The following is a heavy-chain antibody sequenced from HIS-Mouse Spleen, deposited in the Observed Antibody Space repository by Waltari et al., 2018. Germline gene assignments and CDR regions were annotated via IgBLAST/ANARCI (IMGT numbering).Heavy chain of an antibody. Sequence: QVQLQESGPGLVKPSQTLSLTFTVSGGSISSGGYYCSWIRQHPGKGLEWIGYIYYSGSTYYNPSLKSRVTISVDTSKNQFSLKLSSVTAADTAVYYCARGRVRGVIIDYWGQGTLVTVSS. CDR1: GGSISSGGYY. CDR2: IYYSGST. D-gene: IGHD3-10*01. CDR3: ARGRVRGVIIDY. J-gene: IGHJ4*02. V-gene: IGHV4-31*03.